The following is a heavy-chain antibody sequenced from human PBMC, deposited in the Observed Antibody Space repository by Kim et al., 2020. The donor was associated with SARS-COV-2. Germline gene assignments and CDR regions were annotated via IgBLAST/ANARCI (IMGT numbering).Heavy chain of an antibody. V-gene: IGHV4-39*01. D-gene: IGHD5-12*01. Sequence: PSLKSRVPIPVATCKSQFSLKLSSVTAADTAVYYCARHGSMVATTYFDSWGQGTLVTVSS. CDR3: ARHGSMVATTYFDS. J-gene: IGHJ4*02.